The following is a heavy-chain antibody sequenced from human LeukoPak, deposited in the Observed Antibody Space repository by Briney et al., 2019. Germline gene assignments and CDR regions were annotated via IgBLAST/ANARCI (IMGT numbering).Heavy chain of an antibody. CDR1: GFTFRSYA. D-gene: IGHD6-13*01. J-gene: IGHJ5*02. Sequence: GRSLRLSCAASGFTFRSYAIHWVRQAPGKGLEWVAVISYDGSNKYYADSVKGRFTISRDNSKNTLYLQMNSLRAEDTAVYYCARDHDSSSWYNWFDPWGQGTLVTVSS. CDR2: ISYDGSNK. CDR3: ARDHDSSSWYNWFDP. V-gene: IGHV3-30-3*01.